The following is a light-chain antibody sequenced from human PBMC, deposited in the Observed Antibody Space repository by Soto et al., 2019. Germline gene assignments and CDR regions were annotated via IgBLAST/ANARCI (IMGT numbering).Light chain of an antibody. J-gene: IGKJ1*01. Sequence: DIQMTQSPSSLSASVGDRVTITCRASQSISSYLNWYQQKPGKAPKLLIYDASSLQSGVPSRFSGSGSGTDFTLTISSLQPEDFATYYCQQSYSTPQPFGQGTKVEIK. CDR2: DAS. CDR1: QSISSY. V-gene: IGKV1-39*01. CDR3: QQSYSTPQP.